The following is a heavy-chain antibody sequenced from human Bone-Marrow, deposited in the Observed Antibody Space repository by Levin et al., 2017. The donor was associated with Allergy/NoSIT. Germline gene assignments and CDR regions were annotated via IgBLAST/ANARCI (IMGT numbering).Heavy chain of an antibody. J-gene: IGHJ3*02. CDR3: ARAHGLPITTGAFDI. CDR1: GGSISSGSYY. CDR2: IYPSGST. Sequence: SCTVSGGSISSGSYYWSWIRKPAGMGLEWIGRIYPSGSTIYNPSLKSRVTISVDKSKNNFSLKLSSVTAADTAVYYCARAHGLPITTGAFDIWGQGTMVTVSS. V-gene: IGHV4-61*02. D-gene: IGHD4-17*01.